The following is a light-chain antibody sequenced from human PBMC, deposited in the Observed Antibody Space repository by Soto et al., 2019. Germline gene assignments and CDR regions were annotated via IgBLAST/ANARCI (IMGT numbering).Light chain of an antibody. CDR3: QVWDSTGDHYV. V-gene: IGLV3-21*02. Sequence: SYELTQPPSVSVAPGQTASISCVGNNIGSRSVHWYQKKPGQAPVLVVYDDRDRPSGIPERFAGSNSGNTATLTISRVEAGYEADYYCQVWDSTGDHYVLRPGTKGT. CDR2: DDR. CDR1: NIGSRS. J-gene: IGLJ1*01.